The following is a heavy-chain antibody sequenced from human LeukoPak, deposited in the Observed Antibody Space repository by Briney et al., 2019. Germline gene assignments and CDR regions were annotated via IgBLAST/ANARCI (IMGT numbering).Heavy chain of an antibody. V-gene: IGHV3-21*01. Sequence: GGSLRLSCAASGFTFDYYWMTWVRQAPGKGLEWVSSISSSSSYIYYADSVKGRFTISRDNAKNSLYLQMNSLRAEDTAVYYCARDGLGMATITSFDYWGQGTLVAVSS. CDR2: ISSSSSYI. CDR1: GFTFDYYW. D-gene: IGHD5-24*01. CDR3: ARDGLGMATITSFDY. J-gene: IGHJ4*02.